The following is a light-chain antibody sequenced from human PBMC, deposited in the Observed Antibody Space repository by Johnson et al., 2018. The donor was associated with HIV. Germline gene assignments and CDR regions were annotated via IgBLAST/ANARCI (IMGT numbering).Light chain of an antibody. CDR3: GTWDGSLSVYV. Sequence: QSVLTQPPSVSAAPGQKVTTSCSGSTSNIGNNYVSWYQQLPGTAPKLLIYENNKRPSGIPDRFSGSKSGTSATLGITGPQTGDEADYYCGTWDGSLSVYVFGTGTKATVL. V-gene: IGLV1-51*02. CDR1: TSNIGNNY. CDR2: ENN. J-gene: IGLJ1*01.